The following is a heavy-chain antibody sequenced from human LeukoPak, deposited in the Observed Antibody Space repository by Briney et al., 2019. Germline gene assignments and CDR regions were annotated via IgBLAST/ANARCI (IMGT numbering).Heavy chain of an antibody. J-gene: IGHJ4*02. CDR3: AKDSGWIQFID. D-gene: IGHD5-18*01. CDR1: GFTFSSNY. V-gene: IGHV3-23*03. CDR2: IYNGGRTYYGGRT. Sequence: GGSLRLSCAASGFTFSSNYMSWVRQAPGKGLEWVSVIYNGGRTYYGGRTYYADSVKGRFTISRDNSKNTMYLQMNSLRAEDTGVYYCAKDSGWIQFIDWGQGTPVTVSS.